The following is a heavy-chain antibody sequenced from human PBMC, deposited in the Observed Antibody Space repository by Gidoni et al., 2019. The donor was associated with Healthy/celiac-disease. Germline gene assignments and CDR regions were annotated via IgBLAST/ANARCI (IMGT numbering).Heavy chain of an antibody. CDR3: ARVDITGTTADYYGMDV. CDR2: IIPILGTA. CDR1: GGTFSSYA. D-gene: IGHD1-7*01. J-gene: IGHJ6*02. V-gene: IGHV1-69*01. Sequence: QVQLVQSGAEVKKPGSSVMVSCKSSGGTFSSYAISWVRQAPGQGLEWMGGIIPILGTANYAQKFQGRGTITADESTSTAYMELSSLRSEDTAVYYCARVDITGTTADYYGMDVWGQGTTVTVSS.